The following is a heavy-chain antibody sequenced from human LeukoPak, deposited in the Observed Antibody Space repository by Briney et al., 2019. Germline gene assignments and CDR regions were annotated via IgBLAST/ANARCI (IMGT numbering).Heavy chain of an antibody. CDR1: GYTFTSYG. D-gene: IGHD6-13*01. V-gene: IGHV1-18*01. CDR3: ARYLPYSSSWESIDY. CDR2: ISTYNGKT. J-gene: IGHJ4*02. Sequence: ASVKVSCKASGYTFTSYGICWVRQAPGQGLEWMGWISTYNGKTNYAQKIQGRVTMTTDTSTSTAYMELRSLRSDDTAVYYCARYLPYSSSWESIDYWGQGTLVTVSS.